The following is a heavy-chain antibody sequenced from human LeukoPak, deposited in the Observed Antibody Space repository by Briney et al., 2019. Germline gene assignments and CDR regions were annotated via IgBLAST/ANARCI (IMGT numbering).Heavy chain of an antibody. V-gene: IGHV3-15*01. D-gene: IGHD3-10*01. CDR3: IRLWFGEFI. CDR2: IRSKSEGGTT. CDR1: GFTFSNAW. Sequence: PEGSLRLSCTASGFTFSNAWMSWVRQAPGKGLEWVGRIRSKSEGGTTDYAAPVKGRFTISRDDSKNTLYLQMNRLKTEDTAVYYCIRLWFGEFIWGQGTMVSVSS. J-gene: IGHJ3*02.